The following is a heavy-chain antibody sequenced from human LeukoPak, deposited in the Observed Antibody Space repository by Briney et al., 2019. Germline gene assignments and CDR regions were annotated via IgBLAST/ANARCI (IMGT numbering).Heavy chain of an antibody. J-gene: IGHJ4*02. CDR1: GFTFSSYS. CDR3: ARVLTSGYYYDSRSDY. D-gene: IGHD3-22*01. V-gene: IGHV3-21*01. CDR2: ISSSSSYI. Sequence: KPGGSLRLSCAASGFTFSSYSMNWVRQAPGKGLEWVSSISSSSSYIYYADSVKGRFTISRDNAKNSLYLQMNSLRAEDTAVYYCARVLTSGYYYDSRSDYWGQGTLVTVSS.